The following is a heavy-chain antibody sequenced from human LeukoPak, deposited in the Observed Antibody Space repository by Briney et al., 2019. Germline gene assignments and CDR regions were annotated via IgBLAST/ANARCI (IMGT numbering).Heavy chain of an antibody. CDR3: AKDTGYSSSYLPDY. V-gene: IGHV3-23*01. Sequence: GGSLRLSCAASGFTFSSYAMSWVRQAPGKGLEWVSAISGSGGSTYYADSVKGRFTISRDNSKKTLYLQMNSLRAEDTAVYYCAKDTGYSSSYLPDYWGQGTLVTVSS. CDR1: GFTFSSYA. D-gene: IGHD6-13*01. J-gene: IGHJ4*02. CDR2: ISGSGGST.